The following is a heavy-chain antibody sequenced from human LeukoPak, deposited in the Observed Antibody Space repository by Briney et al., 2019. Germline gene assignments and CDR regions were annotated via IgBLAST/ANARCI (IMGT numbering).Heavy chain of an antibody. Sequence: GGSLRLSCAASGFTFSSYEMHWVRQAPGKGLEWVSYISSSGSTIYYADSVKGRFTISRDNAKNSLYLQMNSLRAEDTAVYYCARARGWELLGDYYYYMDVWGKGTTVTVSS. CDR2: ISSSGSTI. J-gene: IGHJ6*03. V-gene: IGHV3-48*03. CDR3: ARARGWELLGDYYYYMDV. CDR1: GFTFSSYE. D-gene: IGHD1-26*01.